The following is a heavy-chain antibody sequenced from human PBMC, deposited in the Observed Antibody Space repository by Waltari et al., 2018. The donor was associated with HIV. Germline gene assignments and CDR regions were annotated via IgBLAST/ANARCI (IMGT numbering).Heavy chain of an antibody. V-gene: IGHV4-4*07. D-gene: IGHD3-16*02. J-gene: IGHJ3*02. CDR2: IYTSGST. CDR1: SGSIRSYY. CDR3: ARGLRLGELSLYKYAFDI. Sequence: QVQLEESGPGLVKPSETLSLTCTVSSGSIRSYYWSLIRLPAGKGLEWIGRIYTSGSTNYNPSLKSRVTLSVDTSMNQFSLKLSSVTAADTAVYYCARGLRLGELSLYKYAFDIWGQGTMVTVSS.